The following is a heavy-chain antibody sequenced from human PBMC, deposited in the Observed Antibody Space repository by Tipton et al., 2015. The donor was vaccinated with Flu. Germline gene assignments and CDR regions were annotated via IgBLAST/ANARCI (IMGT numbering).Heavy chain of an antibody. J-gene: IGHJ4*02. CDR3: AREGYKSGSYGCFDY. V-gene: IGHV4-61*02. CDR1: GGSISSGSYY. Sequence: TLSLTCTVSGGSISSGSYYWSWIRQPAGKGQEWIGRIYTSGSTNYNPSLKSRVTISVDTSKNQFSLKLSSVTAADTAVYYCAREGYKSGSYGCFDYWGQGTLVTVSS. D-gene: IGHD1-26*01. CDR2: IYTSGST.